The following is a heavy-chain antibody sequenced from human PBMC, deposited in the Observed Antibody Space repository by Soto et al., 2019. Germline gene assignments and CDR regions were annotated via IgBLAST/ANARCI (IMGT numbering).Heavy chain of an antibody. CDR2: IDYSGSA. CDR1: GASINSGNYN. D-gene: IGHD5-12*01. CDR3: ARGIVASIFGGFDP. J-gene: IGHJ5*02. Sequence: VQLQESGPGLVKPSQTLSLICTVSGASINSGNYNWTWIRQHTGRGLEWIGCIDYSGSAYYNPSLKSRVAISVDTSNDQFSLNLTSVTAADTAVYYCARGIVASIFGGFDPWGQGTLVTVSS. V-gene: IGHV4-31*03.